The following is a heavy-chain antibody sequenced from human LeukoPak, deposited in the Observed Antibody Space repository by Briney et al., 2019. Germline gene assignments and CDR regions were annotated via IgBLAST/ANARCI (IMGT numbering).Heavy chain of an antibody. V-gene: IGHV4-59*08. CDR2: IYYSWST. CDR1: GGSISIYY. J-gene: IGHJ5*02. D-gene: IGHD4-23*01. Sequence: SETLSLTCTVSGGSISIYYWSWIRQPPGRGLEWSGYIYYSWSTNYNPSLKSRITMSLDTSKNQFSLKLTSVTATDTAVYYCARQPLHYGGNSGWFDPWGQGTLVTVSS. CDR3: ARQPLHYGGNSGWFDP.